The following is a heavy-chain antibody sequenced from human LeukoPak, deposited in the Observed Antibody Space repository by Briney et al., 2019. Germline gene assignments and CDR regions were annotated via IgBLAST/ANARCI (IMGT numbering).Heavy chain of an antibody. Sequence: GASVKVSCKASGYTFTGYYMHWVRQAPGQGLEWMGWINPNSGGTNYAQKFQGRVTMTRDTSISTAYMELSRLRSDDTAVYYCARDAYSSSSGGYYYYYMDVWGKGTTVTVSS. CDR2: INPNSGGT. J-gene: IGHJ6*03. V-gene: IGHV1-2*02. D-gene: IGHD6-6*01. CDR1: GYTFTGYY. CDR3: ARDAYSSSSGGYYYYYMDV.